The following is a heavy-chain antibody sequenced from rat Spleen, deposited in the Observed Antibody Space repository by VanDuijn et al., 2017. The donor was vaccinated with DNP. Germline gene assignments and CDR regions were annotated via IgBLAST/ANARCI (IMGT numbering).Heavy chain of an antibody. Sequence: EVQLVESGGGLVQPGRSLKLSCVASGFSFSDYYMAWVRQVPNKGLEWVASISHDGGGTFYGDSVKGRFTISRENAKTTLYLQGDSLRSEDTATYYCVRPLGYSSYGFAYWGQGVMVSVSS. CDR2: ISHDGGGT. D-gene: IGHD1-2*01. J-gene: IGHJ2*01. V-gene: IGHV5-22*01. CDR3: VRPLGYSSYGFAY. CDR1: GFSFSDYY.